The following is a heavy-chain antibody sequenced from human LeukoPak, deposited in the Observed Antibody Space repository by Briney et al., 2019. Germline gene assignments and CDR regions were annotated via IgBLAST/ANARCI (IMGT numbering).Heavy chain of an antibody. V-gene: IGHV1-18*01. D-gene: IGHD3-3*01. J-gene: IGHJ6*04. CDR3: AREVTYYDFWSGYTPSGMDV. CDR1: GYTFTSYG. CDR2: ISAYNGNT. Sequence: ASVKVSCKASGYTFTSYGISRVRQAPGQGLEWMGWISAYNGNTNYAQKLQSRVTMTTDTSTSTAYMELRSLRSDDTAVYYCAREVTYYDFWSGYTPSGMDVWGKGTTVTVSS.